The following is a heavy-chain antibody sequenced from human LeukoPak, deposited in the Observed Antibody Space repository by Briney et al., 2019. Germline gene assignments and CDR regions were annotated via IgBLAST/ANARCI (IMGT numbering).Heavy chain of an antibody. D-gene: IGHD3-10*01. CDR3: ARDPGRYSSSLGYFDY. V-gene: IGHV1-18*01. Sequence: GASVKVSCKASGYTFISYGISWVRQAPGQGLEWMGWISTYNGNTNYAQKLQGRVIMTTDTSTSTAYMELRSLRSDDTAFYYCARDPGRYSSSLGYFDYWGQGTLVTVSS. CDR2: ISTYNGNT. CDR1: GYTFISYG. J-gene: IGHJ4*02.